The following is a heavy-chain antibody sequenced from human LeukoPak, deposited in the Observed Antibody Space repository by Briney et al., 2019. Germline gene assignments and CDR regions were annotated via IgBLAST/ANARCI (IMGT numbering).Heavy chain of an antibody. Sequence: GGSLRLSCAASGFTFNTYAMHWVRQAPGKGLEWVEFIRFDGSDKYYGDSVRGRFTISRDNSKNTVYLQMHSLRAEDTAVYYCAKAYGYSTSWSLDYWGQGTLVTVSS. CDR2: IRFDGSDK. CDR3: AKAYGYSTSWSLDY. CDR1: GFTFNTYA. V-gene: IGHV3-30*02. D-gene: IGHD6-13*01. J-gene: IGHJ4*02.